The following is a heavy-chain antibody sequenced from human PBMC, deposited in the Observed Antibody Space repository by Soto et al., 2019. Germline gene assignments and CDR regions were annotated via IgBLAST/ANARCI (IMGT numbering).Heavy chain of an antibody. CDR2: IYSGGST. CDR1: GFAVSSNY. J-gene: IGHJ4*02. V-gene: IGHV3-53*02. CDR3: ARAVAGPRLFDY. Sequence: EVQLVETGGGLIQPGGSLRLSCAASGFAVSSNYMSWVRQAPGKGLEWVSVIYSGGSTYYADSVKGRFTISRDNSKNTLYLQMNSLRAEDTAVYYCARAVAGPRLFDYWGQGTLVTVSS. D-gene: IGHD6-19*01.